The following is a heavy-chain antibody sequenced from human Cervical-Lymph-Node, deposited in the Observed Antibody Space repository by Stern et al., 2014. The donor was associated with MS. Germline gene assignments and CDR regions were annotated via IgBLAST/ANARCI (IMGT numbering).Heavy chain of an antibody. Sequence: QVQLQESGPGLVKPSETLSLTCTVSGGSISSSSYYWGWIRQPPGKGLEWIGSIYYSGRTYYNPSLTSRVTISVDTSKNQFSLKRSLVTAADTAVYYCARHGYSGYEFDYWGQGTLVTVSS. CDR1: GGSISSSSYY. D-gene: IGHD5-12*01. V-gene: IGHV4-39*01. J-gene: IGHJ4*02. CDR3: ARHGYSGYEFDY. CDR2: IYYSGRT.